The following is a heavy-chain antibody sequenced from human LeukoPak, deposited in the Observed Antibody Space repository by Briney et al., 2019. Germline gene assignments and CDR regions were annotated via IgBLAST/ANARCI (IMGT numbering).Heavy chain of an antibody. J-gene: IGHJ3*02. CDR3: AKALDACDI. CDR1: GFTFSNSA. V-gene: IGHV3-23*01. CDR2: ISASSVST. Sequence: GGSLRLPCAASGFTFSNSAMSWVRQAPGKGLEWVSAISASSVSTYYADSVKGRFTISRDNSENTLYLQMNSLRAEDTAVYYCAKALDACDIWGQGTMVTVSS.